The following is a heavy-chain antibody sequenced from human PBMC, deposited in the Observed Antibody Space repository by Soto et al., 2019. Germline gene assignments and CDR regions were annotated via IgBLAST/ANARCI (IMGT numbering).Heavy chain of an antibody. V-gene: IGHV3-43*01. CDR1: GFTFDDYT. CDR3: AKDYGTSYFDY. J-gene: IGHJ4*02. CDR2: ISWDGGST. D-gene: IGHD4-17*01. Sequence: HPEGSLRLSCAASGFTFDDYTMHWVRQAPGKGLEWVSLISWDGGSTYYADSVKGRFTISRDNSKNSLYLQMNSLRTEDTALYYCAKDYGTSYFDYWGQGTLVTVSS.